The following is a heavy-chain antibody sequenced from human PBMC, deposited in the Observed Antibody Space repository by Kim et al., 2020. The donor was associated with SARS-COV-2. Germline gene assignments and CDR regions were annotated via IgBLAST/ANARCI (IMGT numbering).Heavy chain of an antibody. CDR3: ARDSVPGTAYSSSWYPYYYGMDV. V-gene: IGHV1-18*01. J-gene: IGHJ6*02. CDR1: GYTFTSYG. CDR2: ISAYNGNT. D-gene: IGHD6-13*01. Sequence: ASVKVSCKASGYTFTSYGISWVRQAPGQGLEWMGWISAYNGNTNYAQKLQGRVTMTTDTSTSTAYMELRSLRSDDTAVYYCARDSVPGTAYSSSWYPYYYGMDVWGQGTTVTVSS.